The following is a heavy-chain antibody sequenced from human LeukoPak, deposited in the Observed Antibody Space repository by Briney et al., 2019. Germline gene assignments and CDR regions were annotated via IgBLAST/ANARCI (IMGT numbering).Heavy chain of an antibody. D-gene: IGHD4/OR15-4a*01. Sequence: GGSLRLSCAASGFSFSSYVMTWVRQAPGKGLEWVSAVSGSGSSTYYADSVKGRFTISRDNSKNTLYLQMNSLRAEDTAVYYCARRAGAYSHPYDYWGQGTLVTVSS. CDR2: VSGSGSST. CDR1: GFSFSSYV. CDR3: ARRAGAYSHPYDY. J-gene: IGHJ4*02. V-gene: IGHV3-23*01.